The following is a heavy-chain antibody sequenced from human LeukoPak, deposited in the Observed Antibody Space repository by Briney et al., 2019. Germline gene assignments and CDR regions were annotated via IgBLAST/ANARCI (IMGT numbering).Heavy chain of an antibody. Sequence: GASVKVSFKASGYTFTSYGISWVRQAPGQGLEWVGLVSAYADDTNYVKKFRGRITMTTDTYTSTAYMELRSLRSDDTAVYYCARDCIGCLGFDYWGQGTLVTVSS. CDR1: GYTFTSYG. D-gene: IGHD1-26*01. CDR3: ARDCIGCLGFDY. J-gene: IGHJ4*02. V-gene: IGHV1-18*01. CDR2: VSAYADDT.